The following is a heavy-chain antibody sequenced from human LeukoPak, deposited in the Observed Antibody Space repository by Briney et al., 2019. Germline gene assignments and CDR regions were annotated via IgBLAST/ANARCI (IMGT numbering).Heavy chain of an antibody. J-gene: IGHJ4*02. CDR3: ASGSDSSGWIY. CDR1: GASFRNYY. D-gene: IGHD6-19*01. CDR2: IDHSGTT. Sequence: SETLSLTCAVYGASFRNYYWSWIRQTPGKGLEWIGEIDHSGTTNYNPSLKSRVTISLDTSKNQFSLKVTSVTAADTAVYYCASGSDSSGWIYWGQGTLVTVSS. V-gene: IGHV4-34*01.